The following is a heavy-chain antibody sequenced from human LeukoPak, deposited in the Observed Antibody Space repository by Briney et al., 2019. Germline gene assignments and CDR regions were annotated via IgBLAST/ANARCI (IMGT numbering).Heavy chain of an antibody. D-gene: IGHD1-26*01. CDR2: INWNSGSI. V-gene: IGHV3-9*01. J-gene: IGHJ4*02. CDR1: GLTFDDYA. Sequence: PGGSLRLSCAASGLTFDDYAMHWVRQAPGKGLEWFSGINWNSGSIGYADSVKGRFTISRDNDKNSLYLQMNSLRAEDTALYYCAKDMGWELKGGVYWGQGTLVTVSS. CDR3: AKDMGWELKGGVY.